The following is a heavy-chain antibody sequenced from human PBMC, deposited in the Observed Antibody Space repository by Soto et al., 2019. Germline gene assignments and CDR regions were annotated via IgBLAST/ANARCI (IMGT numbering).Heavy chain of an antibody. J-gene: IGHJ6*02. V-gene: IGHV1-18*01. CDR3: VRDRQVVRGVMAYYYYYGMDV. D-gene: IGHD3-10*01. Sequence: ASVKVSCKASGYTFTSYGISWVRQAPGQGLEWMGWISAYNGNTNYAQKLQGRVTMTTDTSTSTAYMELRSLRSDDTAVYYCVRDRQVVRGVMAYYYYYGMDVWGQGTTVTVSS. CDR1: GYTFTSYG. CDR2: ISAYNGNT.